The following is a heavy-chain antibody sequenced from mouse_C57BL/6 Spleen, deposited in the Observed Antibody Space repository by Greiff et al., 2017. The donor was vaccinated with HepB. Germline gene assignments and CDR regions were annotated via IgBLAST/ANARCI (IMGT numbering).Heavy chain of an antibody. J-gene: IGHJ4*01. V-gene: IGHV14-1*01. CDR1: GFNIKDYY. CDR2: IDPEDGDT. Sequence: VQLQQSGAELVRPGASVKLSCTASGFNIKDYYMHWVKQRPEQGLEWIGRIDPEDGDTEYAPKFQGKATMTADTSSNTAYLQLSSLTSEDTAVYYCTSSYGNYGAMDYWGQGTSVTVSS. CDR3: TSSYGNYGAMDY. D-gene: IGHD2-10*01.